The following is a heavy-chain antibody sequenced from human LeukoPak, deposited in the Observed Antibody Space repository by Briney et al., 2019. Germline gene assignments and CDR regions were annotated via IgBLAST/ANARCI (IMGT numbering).Heavy chain of an antibody. J-gene: IGHJ4*02. D-gene: IGHD3-10*01. CDR2: IIPIFGTA. CDR3: ARVRGSFDY. CDR1: GYTFTSYD. V-gene: IGHV1-69*13. Sequence: SVKVSCKASGYTFTSYDINWVRQATGQGLEWMGGIIPIFGTANYAQKFQGRVTITADESTSTAYMELSSLRSEDTAVYYCARVRGSFDYWGQGTLVTVSS.